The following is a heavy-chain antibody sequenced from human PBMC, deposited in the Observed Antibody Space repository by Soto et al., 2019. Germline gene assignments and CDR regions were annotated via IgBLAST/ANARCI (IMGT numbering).Heavy chain of an antibody. CDR2: IINSGATT. CDR1: GFDFSIYA. Sequence: EVHLLESGGTLVQPGGSLRLSCVASGFDFSIYAMTWVRQAPGKGLEWVSGIINSGATTYYADSVKCRFTISTDNSRNTLYLQMNSLRVDDTAMYYCAKDWPGTSSVTSDFWGQGTLVTVSS. V-gene: IGHV3-23*01. D-gene: IGHD4-17*01. J-gene: IGHJ4*02. CDR3: AKDWPGTSSVTSDF.